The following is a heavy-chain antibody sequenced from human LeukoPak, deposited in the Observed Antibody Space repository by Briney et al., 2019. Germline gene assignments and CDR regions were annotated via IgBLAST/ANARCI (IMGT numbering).Heavy chain of an antibody. CDR2: INPSGGST. Sequence: ASVKVSCKASGYTFTSYYMHWVRQAPGQGLEWMGIINPSGGSTSYAQKFQGRVTMTRDTSTSTVYMELSSLRSEDTAVYYCARELIPRIWFGELLGHDAFDIWGQGTMVTVSS. D-gene: IGHD3-10*01. V-gene: IGHV1-46*01. J-gene: IGHJ3*02. CDR3: ARELIPRIWFGELLGHDAFDI. CDR1: GYTFTSYY.